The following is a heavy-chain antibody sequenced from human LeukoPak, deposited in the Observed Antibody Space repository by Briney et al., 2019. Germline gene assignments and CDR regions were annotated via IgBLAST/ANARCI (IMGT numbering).Heavy chain of an antibody. CDR1: GFTFSRYW. Sequence: GGSLRLSCAASGFTFSRYWMTWVRQSPGKGLEWVANINQDGSEKYYGDSVTGRFTISRDNAENSLFLQMNSLRADDTGVYYCARAREAPANVFPDHWGQGVVVTVPS. CDR2: INQDGSEK. D-gene: IGHD2-15*01. V-gene: IGHV3-7*01. CDR3: ARAREAPANVFPDH. J-gene: IGHJ4*02.